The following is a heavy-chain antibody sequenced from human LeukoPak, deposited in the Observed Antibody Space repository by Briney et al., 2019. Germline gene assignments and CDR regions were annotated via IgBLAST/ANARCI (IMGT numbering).Heavy chain of an antibody. Sequence: SETLSLTCTVSGGSISSSSYYWGWIRQPPGKGRKWLWCIYYSGSTYYNPSLKSRVTISVDTSKNQFSLKLSSVTAADTAVYYCFDSSGWYRFDYWGQGTLVTVSS. CDR2: IYYSGST. CDR1: GGSISSSSYY. J-gene: IGHJ4*02. D-gene: IGHD6-13*01. CDR3: FDSSGWYRFDY. V-gene: IGHV4-39*03.